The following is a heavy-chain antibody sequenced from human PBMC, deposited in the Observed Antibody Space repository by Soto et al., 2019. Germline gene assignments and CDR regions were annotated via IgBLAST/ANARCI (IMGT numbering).Heavy chain of an antibody. Sequence: QVQLVQSGAEVKKPGSSVKVSCKASGGSFSTHVMNWVRQAPGQGLEWMGCIIPVFGTTDYAQKFQGRVTLTADESTTTAFMELTSLRSDDTAVYYCSTGVREYSTSPPHSWGPGTLVSVSS. V-gene: IGHV1-69*01. CDR3: STGVREYSTSPPHS. CDR2: IIPVFGTT. J-gene: IGHJ4*02. D-gene: IGHD6-6*01. CDR1: GGSFSTHV.